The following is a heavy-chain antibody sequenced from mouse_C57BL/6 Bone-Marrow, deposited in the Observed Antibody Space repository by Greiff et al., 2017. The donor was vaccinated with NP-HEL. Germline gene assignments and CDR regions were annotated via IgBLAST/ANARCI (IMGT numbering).Heavy chain of an antibody. J-gene: IGHJ4*01. CDR3: ARHGDYYGSDYAMDY. V-gene: IGHV5-12*01. Sequence: EVKVEESGGGLVQPGGSLKLSCAASGFTFSDYYMYWVRQTPEKRLEWVAYISNGGGSTYHPDTVKGRFTISRDNAKNTLYLQMSRLKSEDTAMYYCARHGDYYGSDYAMDYWGQGTSVTVSS. D-gene: IGHD1-1*01. CDR1: GFTFSDYY. CDR2: ISNGGGST.